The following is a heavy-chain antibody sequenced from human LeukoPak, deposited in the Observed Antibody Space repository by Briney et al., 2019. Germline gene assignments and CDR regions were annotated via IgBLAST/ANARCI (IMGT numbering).Heavy chain of an antibody. Sequence: KPSETLSLTCAVYGRSFSTFHMNWIRQSPAKGLEWLGEMKQSGTPRYNPSLQSRVTISVDKSKNQFSLNVRSVTAADTAVYYCARRLFLYAFRTYFDNWAQGTLVTVSS. J-gene: IGHJ4*02. D-gene: IGHD2/OR15-2a*01. CDR2: MKQSGTP. CDR1: GRSFSTFH. CDR3: ARRLFLYAFRTYFDN. V-gene: IGHV4-34*01.